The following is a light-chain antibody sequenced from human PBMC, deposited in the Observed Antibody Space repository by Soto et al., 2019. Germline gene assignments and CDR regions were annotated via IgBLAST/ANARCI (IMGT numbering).Light chain of an antibody. CDR3: QQSYSTPRT. CDR2: AAS. J-gene: IGKJ1*01. CDR1: QSISSY. V-gene: IGKV1-39*01. Sequence: DIQMTQSPSSLSASVGDRVTITCRASQSISSYLNWYQQTPGKAPNLLIYAASSLQSGVPSRFSGSGSGTDFTLTISSLQPEDFGTYYCQQSYSTPRTFVQGTKVEI.